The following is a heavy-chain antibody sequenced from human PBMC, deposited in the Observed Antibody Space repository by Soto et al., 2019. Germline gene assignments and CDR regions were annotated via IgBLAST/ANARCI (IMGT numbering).Heavy chain of an antibody. Sequence: QVQLVESGGGVFQPGRSLRLSCAASGFTFSTYAMHWVRQAPGKGLEWVALISYDGTNKYYADSVKGRFTISRDNSKNTVFLRIHSLRPEDTAVYYGASILLDLWPLDYWGQGTLVTVSS. J-gene: IGHJ4*02. CDR2: ISYDGTNK. V-gene: IGHV3-30-3*01. CDR3: ASILLDLWPLDY. D-gene: IGHD2-2*02. CDR1: GFTFSTYA.